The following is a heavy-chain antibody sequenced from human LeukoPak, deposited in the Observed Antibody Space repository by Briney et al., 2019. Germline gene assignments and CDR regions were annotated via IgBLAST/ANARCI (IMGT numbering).Heavy chain of an antibody. CDR3: ARDRITMVRGVIPFDP. D-gene: IGHD3-10*01. CDR2: IYTSGST. V-gene: IGHV4-4*07. J-gene: IGHJ5*02. CDR1: GGSISSYC. Sequence: SETLSLTCTVSGGSISSYCWSWIRQPAGKGLEWIGRIYTSGSTNYNPSLKSRVTMSADTSKNQFSLKLSSVTAADTAVYYCARDRITMVRGVIPFDPWGQGTLVTVSS.